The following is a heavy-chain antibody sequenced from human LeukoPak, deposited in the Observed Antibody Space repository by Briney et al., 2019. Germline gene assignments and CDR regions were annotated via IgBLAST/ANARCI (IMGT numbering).Heavy chain of an antibody. J-gene: IGHJ4*02. V-gene: IGHV3-7*01. CDR1: GFTFSSYW. CDR2: IKEDGSEK. D-gene: IGHD5-12*01. Sequence: GGSLRLSCAASGFTFSSYWMTWVRQAPGKGLEWVANIKEDGSEKYYVDSVKGRFTISRDNAKNSLYLRMNSLRAEDTAVYYCARDIDSGYENYYFDYWGQGTLVTVSS. CDR3: ARDIDSGYENYYFDY.